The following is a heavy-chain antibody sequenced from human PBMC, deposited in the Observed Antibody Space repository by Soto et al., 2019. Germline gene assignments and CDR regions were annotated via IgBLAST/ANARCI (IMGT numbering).Heavy chain of an antibody. CDR3: ARDRGQLVLSIFMRNYGMDV. CDR1: GDSVSSNSAA. CDR2: TYYRSKWYN. V-gene: IGHV6-1*01. J-gene: IGHJ6*01. Sequence: PSQTLSLTCAISGDSVSSNSAAWNWIRQSPSRGLEWLGRTYYRSKWYNDYAVSVKSRITINPDTSKNQFSLQLNSVTPEDTAVYYCARDRGQLVLSIFMRNYGMDVWGQGTTVTVSS. D-gene: IGHD6-13*01.